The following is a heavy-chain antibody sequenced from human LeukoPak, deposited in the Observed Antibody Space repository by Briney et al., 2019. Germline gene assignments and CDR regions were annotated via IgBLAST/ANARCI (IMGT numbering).Heavy chain of an antibody. Sequence: PGGSLRLSCAASGFTFSSYAMSWVRQAPGKGLEWVSAISGSGGSTYYADSVKGRFTTSRDNSKNTLYLQMNSLRAEDTAVYYCAKDPGGPPGPSFDYWGQGTLVTVSS. D-gene: IGHD2-2*01. V-gene: IGHV3-23*01. CDR1: GFTFSSYA. J-gene: IGHJ4*02. CDR2: ISGSGGST. CDR3: AKDPGGPPGPSFDY.